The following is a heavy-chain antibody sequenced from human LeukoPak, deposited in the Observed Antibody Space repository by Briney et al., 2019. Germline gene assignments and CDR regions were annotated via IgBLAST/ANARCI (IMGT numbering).Heavy chain of an antibody. D-gene: IGHD3-10*01. Sequence: SQTLSLTCTVSGGSISSGDYYWSWVRQPPGKGLEWIGYIYYSGSTYYNPSLKSRVTISVDTSKNQFSLKLSSVTAADTAVYYCARVGSIGAFDIWGQGTMVTVSS. CDR2: IYYSGST. CDR3: ARVGSIGAFDI. V-gene: IGHV4-30-4*01. J-gene: IGHJ3*02. CDR1: GGSISSGDYY.